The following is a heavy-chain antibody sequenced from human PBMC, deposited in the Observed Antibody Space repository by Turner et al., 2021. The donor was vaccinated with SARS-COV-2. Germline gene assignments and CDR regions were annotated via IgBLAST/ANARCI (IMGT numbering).Heavy chain of an antibody. CDR3: ASVYQGIAAAAISWFDP. J-gene: IGHJ5*02. V-gene: IGHV1-69*09. CDR2: IFPILGIA. D-gene: IGHD6-13*01. Sequence: VQVVQFGDEVKKPGSSVKLPRKAYGGTLSSYAISWVRQAPGQGLEWMGRIFPILGIANYAQKFHHVVTITADTSTSSSYMELSILESDTTALYCCASVYQGIAAAAISWFDPWGQGTLVTVSS. CDR1: GGTLSSYA.